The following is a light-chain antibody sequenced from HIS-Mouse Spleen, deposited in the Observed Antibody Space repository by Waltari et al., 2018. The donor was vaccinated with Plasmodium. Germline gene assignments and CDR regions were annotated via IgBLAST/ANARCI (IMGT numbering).Light chain of an antibody. V-gene: IGKV3-15*01. CDR3: QQYDNWPPWT. Sequence: EIVMTQSPATLSVSPGERATLSCRASQSVSSNLAWYQQKPGQAPRLLIYGACTRATVIPARFSGSGSGTEFTLTVSSMQSEDFAVYYCQQYDNWPPWTFGQGTKVEIK. CDR1: QSVSSN. J-gene: IGKJ1*01. CDR2: GAC.